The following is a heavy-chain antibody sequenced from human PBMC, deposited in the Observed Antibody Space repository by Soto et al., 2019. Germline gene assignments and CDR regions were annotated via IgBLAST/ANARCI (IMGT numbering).Heavy chain of an antibody. CDR2: INGYNGNT. CDR1: GYTFTSYG. CDR3: ARMGDVPYYYYGMDV. J-gene: IGHJ6*02. Sequence: QVQLVQSGAEVKKPGASVKVSCKASGYTFTSYGITWVRQAPGQGLEWLGWINGYNGNTNYAQKLQGRVTMTTDTPTRTAYMELRSLRSDDTAVYYCARMGDVPYYYYGMDVWGQGTTVTVSS. D-gene: IGHD3-16*01. V-gene: IGHV1-18*01.